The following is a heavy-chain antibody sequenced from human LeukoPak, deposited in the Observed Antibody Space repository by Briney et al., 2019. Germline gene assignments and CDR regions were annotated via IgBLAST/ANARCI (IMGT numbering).Heavy chain of an antibody. D-gene: IGHD3-16*01. CDR2: INHSGST. Sequence: SETLSLTCAVYGGSFGGYYWSWIRQPPGKGLEWIGEINHSGSTNYNPSLKSRVTISVDTSKNQFSLKLSSVTAADTAVYYCARGRRNYDYVWGSLGYWGQGTLVTVSS. V-gene: IGHV4-34*01. CDR3: ARGRRNYDYVWGSLGY. J-gene: IGHJ4*02. CDR1: GGSFGGYY.